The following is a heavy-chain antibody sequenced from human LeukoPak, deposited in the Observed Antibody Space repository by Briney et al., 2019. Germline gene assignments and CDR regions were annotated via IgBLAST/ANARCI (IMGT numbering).Heavy chain of an antibody. CDR3: ARLVGATGAFDY. D-gene: IGHD6-13*01. J-gene: IGHJ4*02. CDR2: IYYRENT. V-gene: IGHV4-39*01. CDR1: GCSISSSSHY. Sequence: SEALSLTCTVSGCSISSSSHYWGWIRQPPGKGLEWIGSIYYRENTYYNPSLKSRVTLFVDTSKNQFSLRLISVTAADTAVYHCARLVGATGAFDYWGQGTLVTVSS.